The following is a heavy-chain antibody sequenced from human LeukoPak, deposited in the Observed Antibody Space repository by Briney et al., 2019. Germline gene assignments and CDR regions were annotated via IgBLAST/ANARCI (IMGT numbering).Heavy chain of an antibody. V-gene: IGHV3-23*01. CDR1: GFTFSSYA. Sequence: GGSLRLSCAASGFTFSSYAMNWVRQAPGKGLEWVSVISSSGGTTYYSDSVKGRFIISRDNSKNTLYLQMNSLRGEDTAVYYCAKAGIAVPATPEYCGQGTQVTVSS. CDR2: ISSSGGTT. CDR3: AKAGIAVPATPEY. J-gene: IGHJ4*02. D-gene: IGHD6-19*01.